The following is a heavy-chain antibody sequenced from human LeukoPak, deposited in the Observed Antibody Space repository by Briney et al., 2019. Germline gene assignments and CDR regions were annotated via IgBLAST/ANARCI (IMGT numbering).Heavy chain of an antibody. V-gene: IGHV3-48*04. CDR1: GFSFSTYG. CDR2: ISSSGSTI. J-gene: IGHJ6*04. CDR3: AELGITMIGGV. Sequence: GGTLRLSRAASGFSFSTYGMTWVRQAPGKGLEWVSYISSSGSTIYYADSVKGRFTISRDNAKNSLYLQMNSLRAEDTAVYYCAELGITMIGGVWGKRTTVTISS. D-gene: IGHD3-10*02.